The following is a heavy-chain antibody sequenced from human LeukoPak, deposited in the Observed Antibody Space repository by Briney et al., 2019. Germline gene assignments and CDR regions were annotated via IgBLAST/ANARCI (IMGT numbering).Heavy chain of an antibody. J-gene: IGHJ5*02. CDR1: GYSISSGYY. V-gene: IGHV4-38-2*01. D-gene: IGHD3-3*01. Sequence: PSETLSLTCAVSGYSISSGYYWGWIRQPPGKGLEWIGSIYHSGSTYYNPSLKSRVTISIDTPKNQFSLMLSSVTAADTAVYYCARHGDFWCVTWFDPWGQGTLVTVSS. CDR2: IYHSGST. CDR3: ARHGDFWCVTWFDP.